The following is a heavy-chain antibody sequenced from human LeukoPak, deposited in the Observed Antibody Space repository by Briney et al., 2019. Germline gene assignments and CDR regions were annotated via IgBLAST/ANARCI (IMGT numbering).Heavy chain of an antibody. CDR1: GFTVSSNY. Sequence: PGGSLRLSCAASGFTVSSNYMSWVRQAPGKGLEWVSVIYSGGSTYYADSVKGRFTISRDNSKNTLYLQMNSLRAEDTAVYFCARDWSAVAAPDYFDYWGQGTLVTVSA. D-gene: IGHD6-19*01. J-gene: IGHJ4*02. CDR3: ARDWSAVAAPDYFDY. V-gene: IGHV3-66*01. CDR2: IYSGGST.